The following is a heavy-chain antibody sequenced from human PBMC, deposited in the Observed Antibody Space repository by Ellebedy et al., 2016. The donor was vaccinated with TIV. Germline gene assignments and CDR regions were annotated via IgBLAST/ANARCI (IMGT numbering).Heavy chain of an antibody. CDR2: ISGRGIST. CDR3: AKDPLVPPAQTHIMIAFGGVIVGTFDS. D-gene: IGHD3-16*02. J-gene: IGHJ4*02. Sequence: GESLKISXAASGFTFSSYAMSWVRQAPGKGLEWVSTISGRGISTYYAGSVKGRFTISRDNSKNTLYLQMNSLRAEDTAVYYCAKDPLVPPAQTHIMIAFGGVIVGTFDSWGQGTLVTVSS. V-gene: IGHV3-23*01. CDR1: GFTFSSYA.